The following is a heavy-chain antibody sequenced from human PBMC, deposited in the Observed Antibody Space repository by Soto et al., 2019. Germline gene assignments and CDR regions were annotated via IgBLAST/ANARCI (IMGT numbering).Heavy chain of an antibody. Sequence: SETLSLTCTVSGDSVSSGSYYWSWIRQPPGKGLEWIGYIYYSGSTNYNPSLKSRVTISLDTSKNQFSLKLTSVTAADTAVYYCARVLQTYYYSSGSYSLEYWGQGALVTVSS. V-gene: IGHV4-61*01. D-gene: IGHD3-22*01. CDR3: ARVLQTYYYSSGSYSLEY. J-gene: IGHJ4*02. CDR2: IYYSGST. CDR1: GDSVSSGSYY.